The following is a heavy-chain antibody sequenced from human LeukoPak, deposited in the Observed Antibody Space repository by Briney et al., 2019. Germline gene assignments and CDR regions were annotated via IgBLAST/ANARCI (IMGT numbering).Heavy chain of an antibody. D-gene: IGHD3-16*02. J-gene: IGHJ4*02. CDR1: GGSFSGYY. CDR2: INHSGST. Sequence: SETLSLTCAVYGGSFSGYYWSWIRQPPGKGLEWIGEINHSGSTNYNPSLKSRVTISVDTSKNQFSLKLSSVTAADTAVYYCARGRYVWGSYRYSPLDYWGQGTLVTVSS. CDR3: ARGRYVWGSYRYSPLDY. V-gene: IGHV4-34*01.